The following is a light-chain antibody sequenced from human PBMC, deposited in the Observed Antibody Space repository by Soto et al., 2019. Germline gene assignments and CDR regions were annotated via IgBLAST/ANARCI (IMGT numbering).Light chain of an antibody. J-gene: IGLJ1*01. CDR3: SPYTSSSTPYV. Sequence: QSAVTQPASVSGSPGQSITISCTGTSSDVGGYNYVSWYQQHPVKAPKLMIYDVTNRPSGVSDRFSGSKSGNTASLTISGLQAEDEADYYCSPYTSSSTPYVFGTGTKVTVL. CDR1: SSDVGGYNY. CDR2: DVT. V-gene: IGLV2-14*01.